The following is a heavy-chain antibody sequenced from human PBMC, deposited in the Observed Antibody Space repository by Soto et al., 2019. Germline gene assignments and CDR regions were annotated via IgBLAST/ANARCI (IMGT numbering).Heavy chain of an antibody. CDR2: ISGSGGST. V-gene: IGHV3-23*01. CDR3: AKEFVDYGDYHGFDY. D-gene: IGHD4-17*01. CDR1: GFTFGSYA. J-gene: IGHJ4*02. Sequence: EVQLLESGGGLVQHGGSLRLSCAASGFTFGSYAMSWVRQAPGKGLEWVSAISGSGGSTYYADSVKGRFTISRDNSKNTLYLQMNSLRAEDTAVYYCAKEFVDYGDYHGFDYWGQGTLVTVPS.